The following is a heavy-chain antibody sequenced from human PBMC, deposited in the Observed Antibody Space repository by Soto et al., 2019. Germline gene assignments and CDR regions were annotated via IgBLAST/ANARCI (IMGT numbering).Heavy chain of an antibody. CDR1: GWSFTCYY. Sequence: SETLSLTCAVYGWSFTCYYWSWIRQPPGQGLEWIGYIYYSGSTYYNPSLKSRVTISVDTSKNQFSLKLSSVTAADTAVYYCATSETYYYDSSGRNWFDPWGQGTLVTVSS. CDR2: IYYSGST. J-gene: IGHJ5*02. CDR3: ATSETYYYDSSGRNWFDP. D-gene: IGHD3-22*01. V-gene: IGHV4-34*01.